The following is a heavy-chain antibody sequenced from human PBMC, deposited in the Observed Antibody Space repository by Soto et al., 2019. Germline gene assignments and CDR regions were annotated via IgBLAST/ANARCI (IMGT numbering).Heavy chain of an antibody. CDR3: ARGHRYSGSYCGGFDY. CDR2: INHSGST. CDR1: GGSFSGYY. J-gene: IGHJ4*02. D-gene: IGHD1-26*01. Sequence: QVQLQQWGAGLLKPSETLSLTCAVYGGSFSGYYWSWIRQPPGKGLEWIGEINHSGSTTYNPSLKSRVTISVGTSKNQFSLKRSSVAAADTAVYYCARGHRYSGSYCGGFDYWGEGTLVTVSS. V-gene: IGHV4-34*01.